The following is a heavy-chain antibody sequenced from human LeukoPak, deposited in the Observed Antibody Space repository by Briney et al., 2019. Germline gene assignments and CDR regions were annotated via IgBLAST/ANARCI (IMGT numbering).Heavy chain of an antibody. CDR1: GFTFSSYA. CDR2: ISGSGGST. Sequence: GGSLRLSCAASGFTFSSYAMSWVGQAPGKGLEWVSAISGSGGSTYYADSVKGRFTISRDNSKDTLYLQMNSLRAEDTAVYYCAKDGRRRQWLLTSGPDYWGQGTLVTVSS. D-gene: IGHD6-19*01. J-gene: IGHJ4*02. V-gene: IGHV3-23*01. CDR3: AKDGRRRQWLLTSGPDY.